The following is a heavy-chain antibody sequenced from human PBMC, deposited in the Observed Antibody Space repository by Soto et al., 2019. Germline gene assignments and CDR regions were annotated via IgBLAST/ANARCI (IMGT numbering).Heavy chain of an antibody. V-gene: IGHV4-31*03. Sequence: SETLSLTCTVSGGSISSGGYYWSWIRQHPGKGLEWIGYIYYSGSTYYNPSLKSRVTISVDTSKNQFSLKLSSVTAADTAIYYCARYCISTSCYIRYGMDVWGQGTTVTVSS. CDR2: IYYSGST. CDR3: ARYCISTSCYIRYGMDV. CDR1: GGSISSGGYY. J-gene: IGHJ6*02. D-gene: IGHD2-2*02.